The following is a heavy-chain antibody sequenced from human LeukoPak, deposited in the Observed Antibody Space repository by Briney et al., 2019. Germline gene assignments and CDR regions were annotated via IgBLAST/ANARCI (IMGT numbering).Heavy chain of an antibody. Sequence: PGGSLRLSCAASGFTFSSYAMHWVRQAPGKGLEWVAVISYDGSNKYYADSVKGRFTISRDNSKNTLYLQMNSLRAEDTAVYYCAKEPMDVWGKGTTVTISS. CDR3: AKEPMDV. CDR1: GFTFSSYA. V-gene: IGHV3-30*04. J-gene: IGHJ6*04. CDR2: ISYDGSNK.